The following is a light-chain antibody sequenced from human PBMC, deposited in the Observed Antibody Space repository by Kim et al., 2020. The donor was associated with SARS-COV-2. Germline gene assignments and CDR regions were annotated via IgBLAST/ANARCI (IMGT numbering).Light chain of an antibody. Sequence: SQGEPATLSCRASQTVDSSYLAWYQQKPGQAPRLLIYGSSTRAPGIPDRFSGVGSGTDFTLTISRLEPEDFAVYYCQQYGSSPLYSFGQGTKLEI. V-gene: IGKV3-20*01. CDR1: QTVDSSY. J-gene: IGKJ2*01. CDR3: QQYGSSPLYS. CDR2: GSS.